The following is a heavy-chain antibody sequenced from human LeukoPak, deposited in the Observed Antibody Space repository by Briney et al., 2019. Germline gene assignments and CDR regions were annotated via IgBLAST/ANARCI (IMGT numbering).Heavy chain of an antibody. Sequence: SETLSLTCTVSDGSISTSSYYWAWIRQPPGKGLEWIGSIYYSGNTYYNSSLESRVTISVDTSDKHFSLELTSVTAADTAVYYCARPRSLAAPSSWFDPWGQGTLVIVSS. CDR2: IYYSGNT. D-gene: IGHD2-15*01. CDR3: ARPRSLAAPSSWFDP. CDR1: DGSISTSSYY. J-gene: IGHJ5*02. V-gene: IGHV4-39*01.